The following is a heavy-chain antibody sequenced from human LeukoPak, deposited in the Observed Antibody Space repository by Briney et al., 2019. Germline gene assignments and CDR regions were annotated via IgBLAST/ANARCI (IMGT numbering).Heavy chain of an antibody. Sequence: ASVKVCCKASGYSFTSYDIKWERQATGQGLELMGCLNPNSGNTGYAQKFQGRVTMTRNTSISTAYMELSSLRSEDTAVYYCARMYSSLSSYYYYGMDVWGQGTTVTVSS. CDR3: ARMYSSLSSYYYYGMDV. CDR1: GYSFTSYD. V-gene: IGHV1-8*01. CDR2: LNPNSGNT. D-gene: IGHD6-13*01. J-gene: IGHJ6*02.